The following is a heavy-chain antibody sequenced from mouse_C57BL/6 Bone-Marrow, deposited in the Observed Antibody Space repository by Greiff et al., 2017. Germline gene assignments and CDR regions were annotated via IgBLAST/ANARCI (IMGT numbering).Heavy chain of an antibody. J-gene: IGHJ3*01. CDR1: GFNIKDDY. CDR2: IDPENGDT. V-gene: IGHV14-4*01. CDR3: TTSGFFFAY. D-gene: IGHD3-1*01. Sequence: VQLQQSGAELVRPGASVKLSCTASGFNIKDDYMHWVKQRPEQGLEWIGWIDPENGDTEYASKFQGKATITADTSSNTAYLQLSSLTSEDTAVYYWTTSGFFFAYWGQGTLVTVSA.